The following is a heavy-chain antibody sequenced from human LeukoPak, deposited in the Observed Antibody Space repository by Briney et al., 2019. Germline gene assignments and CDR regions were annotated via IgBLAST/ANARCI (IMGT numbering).Heavy chain of an antibody. V-gene: IGHV4-39*07. CDR3: AREYGDYVGY. J-gene: IGHJ4*02. Sequence: SETLSLTCTVSGDSISSSSYYWGWIRQPPGKGLEWIGSIYYSGSTYYNPSLKSRVTISVDTSKNQFSLKLSSVTAADTAVYYCAREYGDYVGYWGQGTLVTVSS. CDR2: IYYSGST. D-gene: IGHD4-17*01. CDR1: GDSISSSSYY.